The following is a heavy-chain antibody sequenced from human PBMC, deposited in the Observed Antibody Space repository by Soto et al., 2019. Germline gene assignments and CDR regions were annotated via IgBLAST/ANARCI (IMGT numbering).Heavy chain of an antibody. V-gene: IGHV3-74*01. J-gene: IGHJ4*02. CDR3: ATHLPNY. Sequence: EVQLVESGGGLVQPGGSRRLSVAASESTFVSYWFNWARQAPGKGLVGVSRINSDGSTTYYADSGKGRFTISRDNAKNTLYLQMNSLRAEDTAVYYCATHLPNYWGQGTLVTISS. CDR1: ESTFVSYW. CDR2: INSDGSTT.